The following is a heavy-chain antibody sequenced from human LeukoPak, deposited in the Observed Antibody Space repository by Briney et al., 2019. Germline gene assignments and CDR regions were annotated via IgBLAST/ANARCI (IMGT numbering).Heavy chain of an antibody. CDR2: IYYSRSN. CDR3: ARGSFVSGWPYFGY. CDR1: GGSMNTSC. Sequence: SETVSLICTVSGGSMNTSCWIWIRQPPGVGLVCIGHIYYSRSNNHHPSLKSRVPISVDTSKSQFYLKLNPVTAADTAVYYCARGSFVSGWPYFGYWGQGTMVTVSS. V-gene: IGHV4-59*01. D-gene: IGHD6-19*01. J-gene: IGHJ4*02.